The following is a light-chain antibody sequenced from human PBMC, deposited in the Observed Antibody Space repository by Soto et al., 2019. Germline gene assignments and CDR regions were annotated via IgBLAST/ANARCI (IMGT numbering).Light chain of an antibody. Sequence: GQTGTISCSAGQIMKTFYFGWYQQKPGQSPRLLIYGVYSRATGTPDRFSGSGSGTDFTLTISRLEPEDAAVYYCQFYGSSLLTFGQGTWLDIK. CDR3: QFYGSSLLT. CDR2: GVY. V-gene: IGKV3-20*01. J-gene: IGKJ5*01. CDR1: QIMKTFY.